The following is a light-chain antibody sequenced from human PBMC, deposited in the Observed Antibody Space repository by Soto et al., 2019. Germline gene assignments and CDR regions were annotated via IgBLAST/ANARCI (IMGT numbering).Light chain of an antibody. J-gene: IGLJ3*02. Sequence: QSVLTQPASVSGSPGQSITISCTGTRSDVGGYNYVSWYQPHPGKAPKLMIYEVSNRPSGVSNRFSGSKSGNTASLTISGLQAEDEADYYCSSYTSSSTLVVGGGTKLTVL. CDR3: SSYTSSSTLV. V-gene: IGLV2-14*01. CDR2: EVS. CDR1: RSDVGGYNY.